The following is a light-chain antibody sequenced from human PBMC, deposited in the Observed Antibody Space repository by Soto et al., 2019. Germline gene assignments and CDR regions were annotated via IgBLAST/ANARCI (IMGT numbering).Light chain of an antibody. V-gene: IGKV3-20*01. J-gene: IGKJ3*01. CDR3: QQYGSSPRFT. CDR2: GAS. Sequence: EIVLTQSPGTLSLSPGERATLSCRASQGIASSYLAWFQQKPGQAPRLLIYGASSRATGIPDRFSGSGSRTDFTLTITRLEPEDFAVYYCQQYGSSPRFTFGPGTKVDIK. CDR1: QGIASSY.